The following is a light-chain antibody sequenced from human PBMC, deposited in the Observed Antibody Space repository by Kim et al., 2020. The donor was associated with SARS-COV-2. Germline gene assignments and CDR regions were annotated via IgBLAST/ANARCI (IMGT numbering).Light chain of an antibody. V-gene: IGKV2-24*01. J-gene: IGKJ4*01. CDR1: QSLVYIDGNTY. CDR2: KVS. CDR3: MKVTQESIT. Sequence: DIVMTQTPRSSPVTLGQPASISCRSSQSLVYIDGNTYLSWLHQRPGQPPRLLIYKVSKRFSGVPDRFSGSGAGTDFTLKISRVEAEDDGVYYCMKVTQESITFGGRTKVDIK.